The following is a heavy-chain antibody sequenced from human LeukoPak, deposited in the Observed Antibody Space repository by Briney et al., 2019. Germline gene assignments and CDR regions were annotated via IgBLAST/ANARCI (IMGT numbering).Heavy chain of an antibody. CDR2: IVVGGGNT. CDR3: AAGDEELGPFDI. Sequence: SVKVSCKASGFTLTSSAMQRVRQARGQRLEGIGWIVVGGGNTNYAQKLQERVTITRDMSTSTAYMELSSLRSEDTAVYYCAAGDEELGPFDIWGQGTMVTVSS. D-gene: IGHD1-7*01. V-gene: IGHV1-58*02. CDR1: GFTLTSSA. J-gene: IGHJ3*02.